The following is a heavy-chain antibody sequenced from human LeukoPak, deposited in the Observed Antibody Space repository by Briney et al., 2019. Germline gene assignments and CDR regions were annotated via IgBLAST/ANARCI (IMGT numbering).Heavy chain of an antibody. V-gene: IGHV4-59*12. D-gene: IGHD1-26*01. CDR3: ASLGEDY. CDR2: IYYSGST. CDR1: GGSISSYY. Sequence: SETLSLTCTVSGGSISSYYWSWIRQPPGKGLEWIGYIYYSGSTNYNPSLKSRVTISVDTSKNQFSLKLSSVTAADTAVYYCASLGEDYWGQGTLVTVSS. J-gene: IGHJ4*02.